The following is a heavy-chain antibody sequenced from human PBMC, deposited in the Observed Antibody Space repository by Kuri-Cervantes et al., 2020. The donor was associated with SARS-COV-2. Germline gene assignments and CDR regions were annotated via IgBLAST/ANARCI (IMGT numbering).Heavy chain of an antibody. CDR3: ARRAYGEQVDYYYMDV. CDR1: GYSFTNYW. J-gene: IGHJ6*03. D-gene: IGHD4-17*01. CDR2: IYPGDSDT. V-gene: IGHV5-51*01. Sequence: KVSCKGSGYSFTNYWIAWVRQIPGKGLEWMGIIYPGDSDTKYSPSFQGQVTISADKSISTAFLQWSSLKASDTAMYYCARRAYGEQVDYYYMDVWGKGTTVTVSS.